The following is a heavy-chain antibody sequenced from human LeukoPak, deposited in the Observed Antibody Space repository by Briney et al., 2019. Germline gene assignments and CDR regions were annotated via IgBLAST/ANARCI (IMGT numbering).Heavy chain of an antibody. CDR1: GLSFTNAW. J-gene: IGHJ4*02. CDR3: TTDHRTISGVVTPDY. V-gene: IGHV3-15*01. CDR2: IKIKSDDETT. D-gene: IGHD3-3*01. Sequence: GGSLRLSCEASGLSFTNAWMSWVRQAPGKGLEWIGRIKIKSDDETTDYAAPVRGRFTVSRDDSKNTVYLQMNSLKTEDTAVYYCTTDHRTISGVVTPDYWGQGTLVTVSS.